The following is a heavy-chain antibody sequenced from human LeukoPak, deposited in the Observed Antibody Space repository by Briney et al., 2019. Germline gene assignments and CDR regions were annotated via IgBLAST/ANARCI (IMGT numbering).Heavy chain of an antibody. Sequence: GGSLRLSCAASRFSFSNHSMNWVRQAPGKGLEWVSYISNSGSAKYYAASVKGRFTISRDNGKNTLYLQMNSLRSEDTAVYYCARGLCSGGSCYYFDYWGQGTLVTVSS. J-gene: IGHJ4*02. CDR2: ISNSGSAK. CDR3: ARGLCSGGSCYYFDY. CDR1: RFSFSNHS. V-gene: IGHV3-48*01. D-gene: IGHD2-15*01.